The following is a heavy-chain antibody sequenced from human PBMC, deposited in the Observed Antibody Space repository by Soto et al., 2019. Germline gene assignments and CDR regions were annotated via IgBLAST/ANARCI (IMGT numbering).Heavy chain of an antibody. Sequence: GGSLRLSCAASGFTFSSYGMHWVRQAPGKGLEWVAVIWYDGSNKYYADSVKGRFTISRDNSKNTLYLQMNSLRAEDTAVYYCARVMGRYDSSGYYSYWGQGTLVTVSS. D-gene: IGHD3-22*01. CDR3: ARVMGRYDSSGYYSY. CDR1: GFTFSSYG. CDR2: IWYDGSNK. V-gene: IGHV3-33*01. J-gene: IGHJ4*02.